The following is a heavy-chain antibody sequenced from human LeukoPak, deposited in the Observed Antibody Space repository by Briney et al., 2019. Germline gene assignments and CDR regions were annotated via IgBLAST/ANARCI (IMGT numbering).Heavy chain of an antibody. CDR2: IIPIFGTA. V-gene: IGHV1-69*05. J-gene: IGHJ6*03. Sequence: ASVKVSCKASGGTFSSYAISWVRQAPGQGLEWMGGIIPIFGTANYAQKFQGRVTITTDESTSTAYMELSSLRSEDTAVYYCAISVWKIDYYYYMDVWGKGTTVTASS. CDR1: GGTFSSYA. CDR3: AISVWKIDYYYYMDV. D-gene: IGHD5/OR15-5a*01.